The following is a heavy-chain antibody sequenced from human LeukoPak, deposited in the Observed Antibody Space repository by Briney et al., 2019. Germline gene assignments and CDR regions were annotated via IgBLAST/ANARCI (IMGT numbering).Heavy chain of an antibody. V-gene: IGHV3-48*03. J-gene: IGHJ5*02. Sequence: GGSLRLSCAASGFTFSSYEMNWVRQAPGKGLEWVSYISSSGSTIYYADSVKGRFTISRDNAKNSLYLQMNSLRAEDTAVYYCAREGYPVQYYDFWSGYWGTWFDPWGQGTLVTVSS. CDR2: ISSSGSTI. CDR3: AREGYPVQYYDFWSGYWGTWFDP. CDR1: GFTFSSYE. D-gene: IGHD3-3*01.